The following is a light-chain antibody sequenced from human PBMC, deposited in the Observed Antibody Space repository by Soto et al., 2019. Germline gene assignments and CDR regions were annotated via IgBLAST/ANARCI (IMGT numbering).Light chain of an antibody. J-gene: IGKJ2*01. CDR2: GAS. Sequence: EIVLTQSPGTLSLSPGERATLSCRASQSVRSSYVAWYQQKPGQAPRLLVYGASTRATGIPDRFSATGSGTDFTLTISRLEPDDFAVYFCQQYGSSPLFTFSQGTKLDI. V-gene: IGKV3-20*01. CDR3: QQYGSSPLFT. CDR1: QSVRSSY.